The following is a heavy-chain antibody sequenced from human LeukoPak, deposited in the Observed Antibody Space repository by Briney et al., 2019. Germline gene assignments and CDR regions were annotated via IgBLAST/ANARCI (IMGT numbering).Heavy chain of an antibody. CDR1: RFTFGNYC. V-gene: IGHV3-7*01. J-gene: IGHJ3*02. CDR3: ARDSEHFGSGAYYDALDI. CDR2: IKQDGSVK. Sequence: PGGTLRLSCAASRFTFGNYCMHWVRQPPGKGLEWVVNIKQDGSVKYYLASVKGRFTIYRDNAKNSLYLEMNSLRADDTAIYYCARDSEHFGSGAYYDALDIWGQGTMVTVSS. D-gene: IGHD3-22*01.